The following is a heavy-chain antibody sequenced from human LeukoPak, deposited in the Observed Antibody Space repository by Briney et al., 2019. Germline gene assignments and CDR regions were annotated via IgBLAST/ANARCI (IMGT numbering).Heavy chain of an antibody. CDR3: AKDLGQGAFDI. V-gene: IGHV3-23*01. J-gene: IGHJ3*02. Sequence: GGSLRLSCTASGFTFSSYSMNWVRQAPGKGLEWVSAISGSGGSTFYADSVKGRFTISRDTSKNSLYLHMNSLRAEDTAVYYCAKDLGQGAFDIWGQGTMVTVSS. CDR2: ISGSGGST. CDR1: GFTFSSYS.